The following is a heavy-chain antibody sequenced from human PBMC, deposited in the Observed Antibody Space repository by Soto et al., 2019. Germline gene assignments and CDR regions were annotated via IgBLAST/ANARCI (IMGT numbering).Heavy chain of an antibody. CDR3: TVITLYYYYGMDV. D-gene: IGHD3-10*01. CDR2: IKSKTDGGTT. V-gene: IGHV3-15*01. J-gene: IGHJ6*02. CDR1: GFTFSNAW. Sequence: GGSLRLSCAASGFTFSNAWMSWVRQAPGKGLEWVDRIKSKTDGGTTDYAAPVKGRFTISRDDSKNTLYLQMNSLKTEDTAVYYCTVITLYYYYGMDVWGQGTTVTSP.